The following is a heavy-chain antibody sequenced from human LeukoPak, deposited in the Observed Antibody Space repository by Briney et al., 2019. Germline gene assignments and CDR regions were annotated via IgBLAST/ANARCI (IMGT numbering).Heavy chain of an antibody. D-gene: IGHD6-19*01. V-gene: IGHV1-18*01. CDR2: ISVYNDKS. J-gene: IGHJ2*01. CDR1: GYTFTNYG. Sequence: ASVKVSCKASGYTFTNYGLTWVRQAPGQGLEWMGWISVYNDKSNYAQKFQGRVTMTADTSTRTAYLELRSLRSDDTAVYYCARTVAGGGYWYFDLWGCGTLVTVSS. CDR3: ARTVAGGGYWYFDL.